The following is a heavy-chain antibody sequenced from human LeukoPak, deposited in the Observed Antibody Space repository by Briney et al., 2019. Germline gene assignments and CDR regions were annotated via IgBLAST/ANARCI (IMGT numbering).Heavy chain of an antibody. CDR3: ARTGNYFDY. CDR1: GFTFSSYW. D-gene: IGHD3-10*01. Sequence: GGSLRLSCAASGFTFSSYWMSWVRQAPGKGLEWVANIKQDRSEDNYVDSVKGRFTISRDNAKNSLYLQMNSLRTEDTAAYYCARTGNYFDYWGQGTLVTVSS. CDR2: IKQDRSED. J-gene: IGHJ4*02. V-gene: IGHV3-7*01.